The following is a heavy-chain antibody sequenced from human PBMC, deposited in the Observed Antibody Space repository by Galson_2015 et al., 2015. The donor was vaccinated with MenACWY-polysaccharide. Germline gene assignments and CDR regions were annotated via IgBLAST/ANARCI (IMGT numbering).Heavy chain of an antibody. CDR2: ISYDGGT. CDR3: ARGGRAVSTINWFDP. V-gene: IGHV4-31*03. Sequence: TLSLTCTVSGDSITSGGYFWSWIRQHRGEGLEWIASISYDGGTYYNPSLKSRVTISVDTPKNQFSLKLNSVTAADTAVYYCARGGRAVSTINWFDPWGQGTLVTVSS. D-gene: IGHD3-16*01. J-gene: IGHJ5*02. CDR1: GDSITSGGYF.